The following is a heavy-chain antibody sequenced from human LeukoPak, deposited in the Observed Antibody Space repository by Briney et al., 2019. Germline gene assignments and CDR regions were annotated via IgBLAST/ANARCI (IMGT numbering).Heavy chain of an antibody. Sequence: GGSLRLSCAASGFTFSSYGMHWVRQAPGKGLEWVAVISYDGSNKYYADSVKGRFTISRDNSKNTLYLQMNSLRAEDTAVYYRAGDSSGYFFDYWGQGTLVTVSS. CDR1: GFTFSSYG. D-gene: IGHD3-22*01. J-gene: IGHJ4*02. CDR3: AGDSSGYFFDY. V-gene: IGHV3-30*03. CDR2: ISYDGSNK.